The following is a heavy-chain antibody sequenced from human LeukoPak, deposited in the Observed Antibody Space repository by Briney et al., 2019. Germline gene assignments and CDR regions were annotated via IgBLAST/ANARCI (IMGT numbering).Heavy chain of an antibody. CDR1: GGSISSSSYY. CDR3: ARVFGFYDNSGYPDI. CDR2: IYHSGST. D-gene: IGHD3-22*01. Sequence: SETLSLTCTVSGGSISSSSYYWGWIRQPPGKGLEWIGSIYHSGSTYYNPSLKSRVTISVDTSKNQFSLKLTSVTVAGTAIYYCARVFGFYDNSGYPDIWGQGTMVTVSS. V-gene: IGHV4-39*07. J-gene: IGHJ3*02.